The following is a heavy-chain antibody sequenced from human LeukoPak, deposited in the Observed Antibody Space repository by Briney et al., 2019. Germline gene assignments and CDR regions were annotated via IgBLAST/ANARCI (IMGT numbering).Heavy chain of an antibody. CDR2: ITYSGSN. CDR3: ARTPRMNIVVVPAANLNAFDI. D-gene: IGHD2-2*01. V-gene: IGHV4-31*02. CDR1: GGSISSGGYY. Sequence: SQTLSLTCTVSGGSISSGGYYWSCIRQHPGKGLEWIGYITYSGSNYYNPSLKSPVTIAVDTSKTQFSLKLSSVTAADTAVYYCARTPRMNIVVVPAANLNAFDIWGQGTMVTVSS. J-gene: IGHJ3*02.